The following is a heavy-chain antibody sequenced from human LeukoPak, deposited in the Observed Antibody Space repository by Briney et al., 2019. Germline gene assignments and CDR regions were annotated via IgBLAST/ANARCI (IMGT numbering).Heavy chain of an antibody. CDR1: GYTFTGYY. CDR2: INPNSGGT. D-gene: IGHD4-17*01. CDR3: ARDAYGDYTSGAFDI. V-gene: IGHV1-2*02. Sequence: ASVKVSCKASGYTFTGYYMHWVRQAPGQGLEWMGWINPNSGGTNYAQKFQGRVTMTRDTSISTAYMELSRLRSDDTAVYYCARDAYGDYTSGAFDIWGQGTMATVSS. J-gene: IGHJ3*02.